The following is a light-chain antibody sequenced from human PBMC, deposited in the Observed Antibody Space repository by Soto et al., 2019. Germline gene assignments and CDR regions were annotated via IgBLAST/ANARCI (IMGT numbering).Light chain of an antibody. CDR3: GTWDSSLSAGV. Sequence: QSVLTQPPSVSAAPGQKVTISCSGSSSNIGNNYVSWYKQLPGTAPKLLIYDNNKRPSGIPDRVSGSKSGTSATLGITGLQTGDEADYYCGTWDSSLSAGVFGGGTKLTVL. CDR1: SSNIGNNY. J-gene: IGLJ2*01. V-gene: IGLV1-51*01. CDR2: DNN.